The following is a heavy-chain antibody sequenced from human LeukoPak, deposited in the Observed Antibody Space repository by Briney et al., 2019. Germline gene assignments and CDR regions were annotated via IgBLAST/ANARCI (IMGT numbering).Heavy chain of an antibody. CDR2: LTDSGGTT. CDR3: AKKRDAFDI. V-gene: IGHV3-23*01. D-gene: IGHD5-24*01. Sequence: GGSLRLSCAASGFTFRNYVIHWVRQAPGKRPEWVSSLTDSGGTTYYVDSVKGRFTISRDNSKNTLYLHMNSLRAEDTAMYYCAKKRDAFDIWGQGTVVAVSS. J-gene: IGHJ3*02. CDR1: GFTFRNYV.